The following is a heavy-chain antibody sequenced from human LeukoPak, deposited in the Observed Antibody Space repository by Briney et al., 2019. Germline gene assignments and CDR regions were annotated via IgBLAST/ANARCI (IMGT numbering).Heavy chain of an antibody. V-gene: IGHV1-69*13. CDR1: GGTFSSYA. J-gene: IGHJ4*02. CDR3: AREEGLTGTSKPGDY. Sequence: SVKVSCKASGGTFSSYAISWVRQAPGQGLEWMGGIIPIFGTANYAQKFQGRVTITADESTSTAYMELSSLRSEDTAVYYCAREEGLTGTSKPGDYWGQGALVTVSS. CDR2: IIPIFGTA. D-gene: IGHD1-7*01.